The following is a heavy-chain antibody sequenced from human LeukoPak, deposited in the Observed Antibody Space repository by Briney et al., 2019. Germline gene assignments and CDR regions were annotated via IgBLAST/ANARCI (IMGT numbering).Heavy chain of an antibody. D-gene: IGHD3-10*01. Sequence: AGGSLRLSCAASGFTFTSYGMHWVRQAPGKGLEWVAVIPYDGSKKYYADSVKGRFTISRDNSKNTLYLQMNSLRAEDTAVYYCAKDLRYSGSGSYSQLDYWGQGTLVTVSS. CDR1: GFTFTSYG. CDR3: AKDLRYSGSGSYSQLDY. V-gene: IGHV3-30*18. CDR2: IPYDGSKK. J-gene: IGHJ4*02.